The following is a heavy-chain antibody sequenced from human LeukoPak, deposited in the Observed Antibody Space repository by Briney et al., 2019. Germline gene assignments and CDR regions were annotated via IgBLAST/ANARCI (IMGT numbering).Heavy chain of an antibody. CDR1: GFTFSSYA. D-gene: IGHD2-2*01. CDR2: ISYDGSNK. V-gene: IGHV3-30*01. Sequence: GGSLRLSCAASGFTFSSYAMHWVRQAPGKGLERVAVISYDGSNKYYADSVKGRFTISRDNSKNTLYLQMNSLRAEDTAVYYCARVEGYCSSTSCYEYFDYWGQGTLVTVSS. CDR3: ARVEGYCSSTSCYEYFDY. J-gene: IGHJ4*02.